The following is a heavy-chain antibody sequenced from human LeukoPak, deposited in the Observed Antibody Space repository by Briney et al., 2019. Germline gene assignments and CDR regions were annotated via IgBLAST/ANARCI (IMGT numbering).Heavy chain of an antibody. CDR2: ISGSGGST. CDR1: GFTFSSYA. CDR3: AILPLIVVVTAIFDY. D-gene: IGHD2-21*02. Sequence: PGGSLRLSCAASGFTFSSYAMGWVRQAPGKGLEWVSAISGSGGSTYYADSVKGRFTISRDNSKNTLYLQMNSLRAEDTAVYYCAILPLIVVVTAIFDYWGQGTLVTVSS. V-gene: IGHV3-23*01. J-gene: IGHJ4*02.